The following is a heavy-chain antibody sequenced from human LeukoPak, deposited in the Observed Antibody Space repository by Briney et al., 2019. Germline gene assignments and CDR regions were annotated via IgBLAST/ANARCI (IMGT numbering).Heavy chain of an antibody. D-gene: IGHD2-2*02. V-gene: IGHV4-59*01. CDR2: IYYSGSS. Sequence: KPSETLSLTCTVSGGSISSYYWSWIRQPPGKGLEWIGYIYYSGSSNYNSSLKSRVTISADTSKNQFSLKLSSVTAADTAVYYCARIGGIPLGSFDIWDQGTMVTVSS. CDR3: ARIGGIPLGSFDI. J-gene: IGHJ3*02. CDR1: GGSISSYY.